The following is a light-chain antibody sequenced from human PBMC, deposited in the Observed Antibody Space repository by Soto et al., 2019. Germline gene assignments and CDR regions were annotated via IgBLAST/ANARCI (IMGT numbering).Light chain of an antibody. CDR1: SSDIGSYDH. J-gene: IGLJ2*01. CDR2: AVS. CDR3: SSYTSSSTLG. V-gene: IGLV2-14*03. Sequence: QSALTQPASVSGSPGQSITISCSGTSSDIGSYDHVAWYQQFPGKSPKLIIYAVSDRPSGVSDRFSGSKSGISASLTISGLQTEDEADYYCSSYTSSSTLGFGGGTKLTVL.